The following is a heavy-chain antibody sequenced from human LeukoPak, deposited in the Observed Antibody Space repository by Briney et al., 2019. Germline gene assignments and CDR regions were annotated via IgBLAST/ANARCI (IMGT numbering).Heavy chain of an antibody. J-gene: IGHJ4*02. Sequence: GGSLRLSCAVSGFTFSDYEMNWVRQAPGKGLEWVAYIINGGSIIYYGDSVKGRFTISRDNAKNSLHLQMNGLRAEDTAVYYCARQRIAVTVRGDFDYWGQGTLVTVSS. CDR1: GFTFSDYE. D-gene: IGHD6-19*01. V-gene: IGHV3-48*03. CDR3: ARQRIAVTVRGDFDY. CDR2: IINGGSII.